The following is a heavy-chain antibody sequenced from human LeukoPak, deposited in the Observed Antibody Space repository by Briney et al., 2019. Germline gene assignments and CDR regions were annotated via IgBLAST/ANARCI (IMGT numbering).Heavy chain of an antibody. J-gene: IGHJ4*02. Sequence: PSETLSLTCTVSGGSVSSGSYYWSWIRQPPGKGLEWIGYIYYSGSTNYNPSLNSRVTISVDTSKNQFSLKLSSVTAADTAVYYCARETRYDSSPYYFDYWGQGTLVTVSS. CDR2: IYYSGST. CDR1: GGSVSSGSYY. V-gene: IGHV4-61*01. D-gene: IGHD3-22*01. CDR3: ARETRYDSSPYYFDY.